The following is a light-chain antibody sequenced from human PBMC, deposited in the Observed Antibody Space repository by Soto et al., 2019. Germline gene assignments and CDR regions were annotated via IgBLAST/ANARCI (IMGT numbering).Light chain of an antibody. J-gene: IGLJ1*01. V-gene: IGLV1-40*01. CDR1: SSNIGAGYD. CDR2: LNN. Sequence: QLVLTQPPSVSGAPGQGVIISCTGSSSNIGAGYDVHWYQQLPGTAPKLLIYLNNNRPSGVPDRFSGSKSGTTASLAITGLQAEDEADYYCQTYDSSLSGYVFGTGTKLTVL. CDR3: QTYDSSLSGYV.